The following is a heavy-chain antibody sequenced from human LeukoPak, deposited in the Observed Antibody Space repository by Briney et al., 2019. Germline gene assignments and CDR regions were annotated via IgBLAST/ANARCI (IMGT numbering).Heavy chain of an antibody. Sequence: GGSLRLSCGASGFTFSSYEMNWVRQAPGKGLEWVSYISSSGSTIYYSDSVKGRFTISRDNSKNTLYLQMNSLRAEDTAVYSCARASGPFDYWGQGTLVTVSS. D-gene: IGHD3-10*01. J-gene: IGHJ4*02. CDR3: ARASGPFDY. CDR1: GFTFSSYE. V-gene: IGHV3-48*03. CDR2: ISSSGSTI.